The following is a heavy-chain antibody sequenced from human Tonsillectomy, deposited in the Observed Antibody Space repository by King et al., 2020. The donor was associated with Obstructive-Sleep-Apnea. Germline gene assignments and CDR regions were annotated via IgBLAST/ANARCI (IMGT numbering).Heavy chain of an antibody. CDR2: INWNGGST. J-gene: IGHJ4*02. CDR3: ARRYCSSTSCYFDY. V-gene: IGHV3-20*01. Sequence: VQLVESGGGLVRPGGSLRLSCAASGFTFDDYAMSWVRQAPGKGLEWVSRINWNGGSTGYADSVKGRFTISRDNAKNSLYLEMNSLRAEDTALYHCARRYCSSTSCYFDYWGQGSLVTVSS. D-gene: IGHD2-2*01. CDR1: GFTFDDYA.